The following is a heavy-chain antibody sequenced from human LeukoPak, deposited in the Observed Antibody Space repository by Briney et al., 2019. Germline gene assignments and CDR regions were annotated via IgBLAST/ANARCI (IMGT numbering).Heavy chain of an antibody. Sequence: GASVKVSCKASGYTFTGYYMHWVRQAPGQGLEWMGWINPNSGGTNYAQKFQGRVTMTRDTSISTAYMELSRLRSDDTAVYYCARDADYCSGGSCYPNYPDYWGQGTLVTVSS. D-gene: IGHD2-15*01. J-gene: IGHJ4*02. CDR2: INPNSGGT. V-gene: IGHV1-2*02. CDR1: GYTFTGYY. CDR3: ARDADYCSGGSCYPNYPDY.